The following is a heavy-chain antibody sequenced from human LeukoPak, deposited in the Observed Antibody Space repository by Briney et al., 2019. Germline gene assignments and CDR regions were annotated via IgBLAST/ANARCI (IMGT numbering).Heavy chain of an antibody. J-gene: IGHJ4*02. Sequence: SETLSLTCTVSGGSISSSSYYWGWIRQPPGKGLEGIGSIYYSGSTYYNPSLKSRVTISVDTSKNQFSLKPSSVTAADTAVYYCARVRITMVRGDTPYFDYWGQGTLVTVSS. V-gene: IGHV4-39*07. CDR2: IYYSGST. CDR3: ARVRITMVRGDTPYFDY. D-gene: IGHD3-10*01. CDR1: GGSISSSSYY.